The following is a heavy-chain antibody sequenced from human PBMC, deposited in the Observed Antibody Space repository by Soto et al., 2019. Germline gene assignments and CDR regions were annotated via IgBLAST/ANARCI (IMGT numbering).Heavy chain of an antibody. CDR2: INAGNGNT. J-gene: IGHJ4*02. D-gene: IGHD3-22*01. Sequence: ASVKVSCKASGYTFTSYAMHWVRQAPGQRLEWMGWINAGNGNTKYSQKFQGRVTITRDTSASTAYMELSSLRSEDTAVYYCARVFNYYDSRGLFGYWGQGTLVTVSS. CDR3: ARVFNYYDSRGLFGY. V-gene: IGHV1-3*01. CDR1: GYTFTSYA.